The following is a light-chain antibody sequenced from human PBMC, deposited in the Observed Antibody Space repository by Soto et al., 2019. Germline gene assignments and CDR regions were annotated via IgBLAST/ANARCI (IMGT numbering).Light chain of an antibody. CDR1: SRDTGGYNY. CDR2: EVT. J-gene: IGLJ1*01. V-gene: IGLV2-14*01. CDR3: SSYRTSNTLEGV. Sequence: PGLSSLAPVRPYPGQTIAIYCTVTSRDTGGYNYVSWYQHHPGRAPKLMIYEVTNRPSGVSDRCSGSQYGNTASLTLSGLQAEDEADYYSSSYRTSNTLEGVFGTRSKVTV.